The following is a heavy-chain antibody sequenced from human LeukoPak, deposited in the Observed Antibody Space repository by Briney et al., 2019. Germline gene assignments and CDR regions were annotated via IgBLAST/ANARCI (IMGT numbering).Heavy chain of an antibody. Sequence: TGGSLRLSCAASGFTFNNHIMNWVRQAPGKGLEWVSTISSTSSYIYYTDSVKGRFTISRDNAKNSLYLQLNSLRAEDTAVYYCARAFYSPLSRDYFDYWGQGTLVTVSS. D-gene: IGHD2/OR15-2a*01. CDR2: ISSTSSYI. CDR1: GFTFNNHI. V-gene: IGHV3-21*01. CDR3: ARAFYSPLSRDYFDY. J-gene: IGHJ4*02.